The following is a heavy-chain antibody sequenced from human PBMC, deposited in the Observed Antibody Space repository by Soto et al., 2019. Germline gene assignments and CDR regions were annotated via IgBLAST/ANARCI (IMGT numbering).Heavy chain of an antibody. D-gene: IGHD3-10*01. CDR3: ARVLYYGSGGYSAYGMDV. J-gene: IGHJ6*02. Sequence: QVQLVQSGAEVKKPGSSVKVSCKTSGVSFNNNGIGWVRQAPGHGLEWMGGVSPPFRTSNYARKFQGRISITADASTGTVNMELSSLTSEDTAQYYCARVLYYGSGGYSAYGMDVWGQGTTVTVSS. V-gene: IGHV1-69*01. CDR1: GVSFNNNG. CDR2: VSPPFRTS.